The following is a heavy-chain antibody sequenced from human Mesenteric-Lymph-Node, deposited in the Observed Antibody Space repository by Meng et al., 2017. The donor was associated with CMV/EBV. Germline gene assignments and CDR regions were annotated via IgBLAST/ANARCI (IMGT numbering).Heavy chain of an antibody. J-gene: IGHJ6*02. CDR2: INPSGGST. V-gene: IGHV1-46*01. D-gene: IGHD2-21*01. CDR1: GYTFITYY. Sequence: AAVPVSCQASGYTFITYYIHWLRQAPGQGLEWMGIINPSGGSTIYAQKFQGRVTMTSDMSTSTVHMELSSLRSDDTAMYYCARIYAGPPYCGGDCMYYYGMDVWGQGTTVTVSS. CDR3: ARIYAGPPYCGGDCMYYYGMDV.